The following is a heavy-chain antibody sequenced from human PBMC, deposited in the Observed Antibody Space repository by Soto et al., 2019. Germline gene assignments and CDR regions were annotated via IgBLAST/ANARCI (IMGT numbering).Heavy chain of an antibody. D-gene: IGHD2-15*01. CDR3: AKGQVAATPYYFDY. CDR1: GFTFSSYG. V-gene: IGHV3-30*18. J-gene: IGHJ4*02. Sequence: QVQLVESGGGVVQPGRSLRLSCAASGFTFSSYGMHWVRQAPGKGLKWVAVISYDGSNKYYADSVKGRFTISRDNSKNTLYLQMNSLRAEDTAVYYCAKGQVAATPYYFDYWGQGTLVTVSS. CDR2: ISYDGSNK.